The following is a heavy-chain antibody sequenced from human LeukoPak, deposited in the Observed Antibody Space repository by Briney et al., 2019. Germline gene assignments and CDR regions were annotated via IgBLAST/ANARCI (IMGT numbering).Heavy chain of an antibody. Sequence: PGGSLRLSCAASGFTFSSYDMHWVRQATGKGLEWVSAIGTAGDTYYADSVKGRFTISRDNAKNSLYLQMNSLRTEDTALYYCVKGRGTRGYSFDYWGQGTLVTVSS. J-gene: IGHJ4*02. V-gene: IGHV3-13*01. CDR2: IGTAGDT. CDR1: GFTFSSYD. D-gene: IGHD3-16*01. CDR3: VKGRGTRGYSFDY.